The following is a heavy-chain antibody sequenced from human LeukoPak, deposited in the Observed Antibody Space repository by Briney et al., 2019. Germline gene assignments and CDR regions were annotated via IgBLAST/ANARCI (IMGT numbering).Heavy chain of an antibody. V-gene: IGHV1-69*13. D-gene: IGHD3-22*01. CDR1: GGTFSSYA. J-gene: IGHJ4*02. Sequence: SVKVSCKASGGTFSSYAISWVRQAPGQGLEWMGGIIPIFGTANYAQKFQGRVTITADESTRTAYMELSSLRSEDTAVYYCARDFGYYDSSGYSAPFGYFDYWGQGTLVTVSS. CDR3: ARDFGYYDSSGYSAPFGYFDY. CDR2: IIPIFGTA.